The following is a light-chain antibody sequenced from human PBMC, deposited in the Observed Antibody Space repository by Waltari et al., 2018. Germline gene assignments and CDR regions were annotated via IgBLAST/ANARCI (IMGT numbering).Light chain of an antibody. CDR3: QQRSNWT. CDR2: DAS. V-gene: IGKV3-11*01. J-gene: IGKJ1*01. CDR1: QSVSSY. Sequence: EIVLTQSPATLSLSPGERATLSCRASQSVSSYLAWYKQKPGQAPRLLIYDASNRAHGIPARFSGSGSGTDFTLTISSLEPEDFAVYYCQQRSNWTFGQGTKVEIK.